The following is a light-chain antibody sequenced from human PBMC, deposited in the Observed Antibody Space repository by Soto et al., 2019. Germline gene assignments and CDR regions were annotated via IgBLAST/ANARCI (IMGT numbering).Light chain of an antibody. V-gene: IGKV3-20*01. CDR1: QSVTSNY. J-gene: IGKJ1*01. CDR2: GVS. Sequence: EVVMTQSPATLSASPGERATLSCRASQSVTSNYLAWYQQKPGQAPRLLIYGVSSRATGVPDRFSGSGSGTDFTLTISRLEPEDFAVYYCQQYTDWPLTFGQGTKVEVK. CDR3: QQYTDWPLT.